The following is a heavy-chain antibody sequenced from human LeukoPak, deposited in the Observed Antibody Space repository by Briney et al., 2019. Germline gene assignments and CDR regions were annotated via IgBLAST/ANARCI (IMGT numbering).Heavy chain of an antibody. J-gene: IGHJ4*02. CDR1: GFTFSDYY. D-gene: IGHD3-22*01. V-gene: IGHV3-23*01. CDR2: ISGSGGST. Sequence: PGGSLRLSCAASGFTFSDYYMSWVRQAPGKGLEWVSAISGSGGSTYYADSVKGRFTISRDNSKNTLYLQMNSLRAEDTAVYYCAKAEGYYYDSSGYPAPPDYFDYWGQGTLVTVSS. CDR3: AKAEGYYYDSSGYPAPPDYFDY.